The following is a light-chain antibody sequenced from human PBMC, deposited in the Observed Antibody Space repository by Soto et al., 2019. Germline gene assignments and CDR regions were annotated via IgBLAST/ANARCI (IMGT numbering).Light chain of an antibody. J-gene: IGLJ1*01. CDR1: SSDVGGYNY. CDR3: NSYTSSSTLV. CDR2: EVS. Sequence: QSALTQPASVSGSPGQSITISCTGTSSDVGGYNYVSWYQQHPGKAPKLMIYEVSYRPLGVSNRFSGSKSGSTASLTISGLQAEDEADYYCNSYTSSSTLVFGTGTKLTVL. V-gene: IGLV2-14*01.